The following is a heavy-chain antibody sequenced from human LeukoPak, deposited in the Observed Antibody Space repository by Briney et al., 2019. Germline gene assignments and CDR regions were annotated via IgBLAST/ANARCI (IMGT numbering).Heavy chain of an antibody. CDR3: ARYYSGMDV. CDR1: GGSISSYY. J-gene: IGHJ6*02. V-gene: IGHV4-59*01. Sequence: PSETLSLTCTVSGGSISSYYWSWIRQPPGKGLDWIGYIYYSGSTNYNPSLKSRVIISVDTSKNQFSLKLNSVTAADTAVYYCARYYSGMDVWGQGTTVTVSS. CDR2: IYYSGST.